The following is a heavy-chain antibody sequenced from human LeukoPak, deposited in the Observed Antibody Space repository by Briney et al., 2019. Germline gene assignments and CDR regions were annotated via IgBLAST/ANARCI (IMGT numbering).Heavy chain of an antibody. Sequence: ASVKVSCKASGYTFTSYDINWVRQATGQGLEWMGRMSPNSGNTDYAQKFQGRVAITRNTSIYTAYMELSSLTSEDTAVYYCARGDRDYDILTGYSKSWFDPWGQGTLVTVSS. CDR2: MSPNSGNT. J-gene: IGHJ5*02. CDR1: GYTFTSYD. D-gene: IGHD3-9*01. V-gene: IGHV1-8*03. CDR3: ARGDRDYDILTGYSKSWFDP.